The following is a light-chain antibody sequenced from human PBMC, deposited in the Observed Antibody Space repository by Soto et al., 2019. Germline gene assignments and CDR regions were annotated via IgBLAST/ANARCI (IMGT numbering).Light chain of an antibody. Sequence: DIQMTQSPSSVSASVGDRVTITCRASQGISSWLAWYQQKPGKAPKLLIYAASTLQSGVPSRFSGSGSGTEFTLTITGLQPDDFATYYCQQYNAYSGTFGQGTRLEIK. CDR2: AAS. CDR1: QGISSW. V-gene: IGKV1D-16*01. CDR3: QQYNAYSGT. J-gene: IGKJ5*01.